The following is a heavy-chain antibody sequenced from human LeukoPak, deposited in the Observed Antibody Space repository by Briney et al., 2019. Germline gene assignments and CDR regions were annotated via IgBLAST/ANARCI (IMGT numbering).Heavy chain of an antibody. CDR2: INHSGST. CDR1: GGSFSGYY. J-gene: IGHJ5*02. D-gene: IGHD1-26*01. CDR3: ASLGAVKVDP. Sequence: PSETLSLTCAVYGGSFSGYYWSWIRQPPGKGLEWIGEINHSGSTNYNPSLKSRVTISVDTSKNQFSLKLSSVTAADTAVYYCASLGAVKVDPWGQGTLVTASS. V-gene: IGHV4-34*01.